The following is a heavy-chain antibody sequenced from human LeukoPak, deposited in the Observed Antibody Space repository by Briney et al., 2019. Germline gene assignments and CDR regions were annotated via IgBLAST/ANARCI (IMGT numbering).Heavy chain of an antibody. V-gene: IGHV1-69*10. Sequence: SVKVSCKTSGGTFSNYAVSWVRQATGQGLECMGGIIPTFGVTNYVQKFEGRLSLTTDTSMSTVYMELNSLRSEDTAMYFWSREVVSTGMLARFFYLWGRGSLVTVSS. CDR2: IIPTFGVT. D-gene: IGHD1-14*01. CDR3: SREVVSTGMLARFFYL. CDR1: GGTFSNYA. J-gene: IGHJ2*01.